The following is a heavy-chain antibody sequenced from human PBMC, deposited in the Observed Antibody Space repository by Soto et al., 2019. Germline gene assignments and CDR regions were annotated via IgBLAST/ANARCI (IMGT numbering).Heavy chain of an antibody. CDR1: CFHFRSYC. V-gene: IGHV3-48*01. D-gene: IGHD6-6*01. Sequence: GGSLTLYCLTICFHFRSYCIKWAGEAPVNGLEWVSYISSSSSTIYYADSVKGRFTISRDNAKNSLYLQMNSLRAEDTAVYYCARVKVVSAHYYYGMDVWGQGT. J-gene: IGHJ6*02. CDR3: ARVKVVSAHYYYGMDV. CDR2: ISSSSSTI.